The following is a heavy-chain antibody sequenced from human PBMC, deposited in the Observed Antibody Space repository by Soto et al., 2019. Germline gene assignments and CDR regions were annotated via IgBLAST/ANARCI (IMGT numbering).Heavy chain of an antibody. Sequence: GESLKISCQCSGYTFSNFWIGWVRQLPGRGLEWMGIIYPGDQETRYSPSFHGKVTISADKSINTAYPQWNSLEASDTAFYFCARSPRSSPYFDYWGQGALVTVSS. V-gene: IGHV5-51*01. CDR1: GYTFSNFW. J-gene: IGHJ4*02. D-gene: IGHD6-13*01. CDR3: ARSPRSSPYFDY. CDR2: IYPGDQET.